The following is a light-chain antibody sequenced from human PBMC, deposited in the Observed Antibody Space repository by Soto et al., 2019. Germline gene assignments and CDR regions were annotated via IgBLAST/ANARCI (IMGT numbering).Light chain of an antibody. CDR1: SSDVGGYEY. CDR3: NSFISSTTPLV. CDR2: DVT. V-gene: IGLV2-14*03. Sequence: QSALTQPASVSGSPGQSITISCTGTSSDVGGYEYVSWYQQHPGKAPKLIIYDVTNRPSGVSGRFSGSKSGNTASLTISGLQAEDEADHYCNSFISSTTPLVFGGGTKVTVL. J-gene: IGLJ2*01.